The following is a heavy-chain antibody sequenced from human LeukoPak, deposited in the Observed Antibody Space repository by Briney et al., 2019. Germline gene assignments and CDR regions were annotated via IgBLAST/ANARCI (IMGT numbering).Heavy chain of an antibody. CDR3: ARFTPQGYGWGGYNRFDP. V-gene: IGHV4-59*01. CDR2: IYYSGST. CDR1: GGSISSYY. D-gene: IGHD3-16*01. J-gene: IGHJ5*02. Sequence: PSETLSLTCTVSGGSISSYYWNWIRQTPGKGLEWIGYIYYSGSTNYNPSLKSRVTISVDTSKNQFSLNLTSATAADTAVYYCARFTPQGYGWGGYNRFDPWGQGTLVTVSS.